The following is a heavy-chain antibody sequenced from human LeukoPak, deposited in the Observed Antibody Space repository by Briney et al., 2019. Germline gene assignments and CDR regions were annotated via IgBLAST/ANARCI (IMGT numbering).Heavy chain of an antibody. D-gene: IGHD2-15*01. Sequence: SSETLSLTCTVSGGSISSSHYYWGWIRQPPGKGLEWIGSMSYSGSTYYNPSLKSRVTISVDTPKNQFSLKLSSVTAADTAVYYCARAMWEIDSGGSYYYYYMDIWGKGTTVTISS. CDR1: GGSISSSHYY. CDR2: MSYSGST. J-gene: IGHJ6*03. CDR3: ARAMWEIDSGGSYYYYYMDI. V-gene: IGHV4-39*07.